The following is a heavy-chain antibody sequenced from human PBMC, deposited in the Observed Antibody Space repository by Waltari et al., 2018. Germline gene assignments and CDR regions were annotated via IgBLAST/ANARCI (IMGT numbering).Heavy chain of an antibody. CDR3: AKGGKQWLVRGSYDY. CDR2: ISGSGGST. D-gene: IGHD6-19*01. V-gene: IGHV3-23*01. CDR1: GFTFSSYA. J-gene: IGHJ4*02. Sequence: EVQLLESGGGLVQPGGSLRLSCAASGFTFSSYAMSWVRPAPGKGLEWVSAISGSGGSTYYADSVKGRFTISRDNSKNTLYLQMNSLRAEDTAVYYCAKGGKQWLVRGSYDYWGQGTLVTVSS.